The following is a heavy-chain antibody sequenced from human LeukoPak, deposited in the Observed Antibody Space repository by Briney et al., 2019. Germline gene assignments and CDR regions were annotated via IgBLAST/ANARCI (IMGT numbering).Heavy chain of an antibody. V-gene: IGHV3-74*01. J-gene: IGHJ3*02. Sequence: PGGSLRLSCAASGFTFSSYWMHWVRQAPGKGLVWVSRINSDGSSTSYADSVKGRFTISRDNAKNSLYLQMNSLRAEDTAVYYCARLRAVDTAMVYAFDIWGQGTMVTVSS. CDR2: INSDGSST. CDR3: ARLRAVDTAMVYAFDI. CDR1: GFTFSSYW. D-gene: IGHD5-18*01.